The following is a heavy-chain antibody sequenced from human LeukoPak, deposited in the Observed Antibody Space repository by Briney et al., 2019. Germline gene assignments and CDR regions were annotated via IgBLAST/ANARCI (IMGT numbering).Heavy chain of an antibody. CDR2: ISYDGSNK. Sequence: GGSLRLSCAASGFTFSSYGMHWARQAPGKGLEWVAVISYDGSNKYYADSVKGRFTISRDNSKNTLYLQMNSLRAEDTAVYYCAKDFEPETRGYGMDVWGQGTTVTVSS. V-gene: IGHV3-30*18. D-gene: IGHD1-14*01. CDR1: GFTFSSYG. J-gene: IGHJ6*02. CDR3: AKDFEPETRGYGMDV.